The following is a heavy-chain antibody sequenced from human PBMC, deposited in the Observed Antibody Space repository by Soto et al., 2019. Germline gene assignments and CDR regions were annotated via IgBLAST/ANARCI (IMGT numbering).Heavy chain of an antibody. CDR3: ARDNWNSY. Sequence: GGSLRLSCAASGFTYSTYYMHWVRQVPGKGLVWVSRISSDGSRTNYADSMKGRFTISRDNAKNTLYLQMSSLRVEDTAVYYCARDNWNSYWGQGTLVTVSS. CDR1: GFTYSTYY. CDR2: ISSDGSRT. D-gene: IGHD1-7*01. J-gene: IGHJ4*01. V-gene: IGHV3-74*01.